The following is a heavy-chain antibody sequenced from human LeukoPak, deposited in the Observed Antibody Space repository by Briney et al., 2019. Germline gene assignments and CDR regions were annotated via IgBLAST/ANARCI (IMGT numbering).Heavy chain of an antibody. D-gene: IGHD3-9*01. CDR3: AGDLTDWFGVFDI. J-gene: IGHJ3*02. CDR2: ISTYKGNT. Sequence: ASVKVSCKASGYTFTNYGISWVRQAPGQGLEWMGWISTYKGNTNYAQKLQGRVTMTTDTSTSTAYMELRSLRSDDTAVYYCAGDLTDWFGVFDIWGQGTMVTVSS. V-gene: IGHV1-18*01. CDR1: GYTFTNYG.